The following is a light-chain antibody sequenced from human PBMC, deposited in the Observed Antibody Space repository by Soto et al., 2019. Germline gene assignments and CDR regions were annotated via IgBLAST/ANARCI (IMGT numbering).Light chain of an antibody. Sequence: QSVWTQPPSVSAAPGQKVTISCSVGPSNFAIHYVSWYQHRPVTAPRLLISDNDKRPSCIPDRFSGYKSGTSATLDITGLQTGEEAEYYCGTRDNGLSPYVFGPGTKVTGL. CDR2: DND. V-gene: IGLV1-51*01. J-gene: IGLJ1*01. CDR3: GTRDNGLSPYV. CDR1: PSNFAIHY.